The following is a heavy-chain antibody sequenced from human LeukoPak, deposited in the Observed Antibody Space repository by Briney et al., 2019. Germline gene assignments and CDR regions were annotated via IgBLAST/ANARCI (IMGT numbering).Heavy chain of an antibody. CDR2: ISGSGGST. D-gene: IGHD4-17*01. V-gene: IGHV3-23*01. CDR1: GFTFSSYA. Sequence: PGGSLRLSCAASGFTFSSYAMSWVRQAPGKGLEWVSAISGSGGSTYYADSVKGRFTISRDNSKNTLYLQMNSLRAEDTAVYYCAKVKAPMTTVWPYDYWGPGTLVTVSS. J-gene: IGHJ4*02. CDR3: AKVKAPMTTVWPYDY.